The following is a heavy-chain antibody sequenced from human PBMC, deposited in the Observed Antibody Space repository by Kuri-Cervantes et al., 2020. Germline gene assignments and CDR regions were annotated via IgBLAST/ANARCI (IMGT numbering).Heavy chain of an antibody. Sequence: GGSLRLSCAASGITLSDYYMNWFRQAPGKGLEWVSFISTSDDTVFYADSVKGRFTISRDSAKNSLYLQMNSLSAEDTAVYYCAREFYGDRDYWGQGTLVTVSS. CDR3: AREFYGDRDY. CDR2: ISTSDDTV. CDR1: GITLSDYY. D-gene: IGHD4-17*01. J-gene: IGHJ4*02. V-gene: IGHV3-11*01.